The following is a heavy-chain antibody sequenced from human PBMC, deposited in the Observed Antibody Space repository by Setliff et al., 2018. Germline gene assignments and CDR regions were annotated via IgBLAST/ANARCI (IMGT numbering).Heavy chain of an antibody. CDR2: TIPVFGTT. CDR3: AREGVDTRSSTDYRYYMDV. Sequence: SVKVSCKASGGTFRNYGISWVRQAPGQGLEWMGGTIPVFGTTDYSQKFQGRVTIITDESTSTAYMELSSLRSEDTAVYFCAREGVDTRSSTDYRYYMDVWGKGTTVTVSS. D-gene: IGHD5-18*01. J-gene: IGHJ6*03. CDR1: GGTFRNYG. V-gene: IGHV1-69*05.